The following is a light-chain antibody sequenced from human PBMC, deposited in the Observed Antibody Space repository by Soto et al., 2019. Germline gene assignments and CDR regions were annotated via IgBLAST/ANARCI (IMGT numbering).Light chain of an antibody. V-gene: IGKV3-15*01. CDR1: QSVSSN. CDR3: QQYNNWPLT. Sequence: EIVMTQSPATLSVSPGERATLSCRVSQSVSSNLAWYQQKPGQVPRLLIYGASTRATGVPARFTGSGSGTEFTLTFSSLQSEDFAVYYCQQYNNWPLTFGQGTRLEI. J-gene: IGKJ5*01. CDR2: GAS.